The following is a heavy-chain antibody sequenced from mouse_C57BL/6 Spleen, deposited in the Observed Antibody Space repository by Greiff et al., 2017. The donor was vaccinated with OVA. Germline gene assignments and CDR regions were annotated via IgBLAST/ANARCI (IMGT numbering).Heavy chain of an antibody. V-gene: IGHV5-9*01. CDR3: ARQNDYSNPFAY. J-gene: IGHJ3*01. CDR2: ISGGGGNT. Sequence: EVKLQESGGGLVKPGGSLKLSCAASGFTFSSYTMSWVRQTPEKRLEWVATISGGGGNTYYPDSVKGRFTISRDNAKNTLYLQMSSLRSEDTALYYCARQNDYSNPFAYWGQGTLVTVSA. D-gene: IGHD2-5*01. CDR1: GFTFSSYT.